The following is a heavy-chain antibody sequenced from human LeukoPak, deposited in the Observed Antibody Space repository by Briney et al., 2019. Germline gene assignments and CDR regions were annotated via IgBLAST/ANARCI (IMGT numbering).Heavy chain of an antibody. J-gene: IGHJ4*02. D-gene: IGHD3-16*02. CDR2: IDSSGTVR. CDR3: ARETRGGTYRYNFLDY. V-gene: IGHV3-48*03. Sequence: GGSLRLSCAASGFTFSNFDMNWVRQAPGKGLEWLSYIDSSGTVRYYADSVNRRFTISRDNAKNSLHLQMGSLRAEDTAVYYCARETRGGTYRYNFLDYWGRGTLVTVSS. CDR1: GFTFSNFD.